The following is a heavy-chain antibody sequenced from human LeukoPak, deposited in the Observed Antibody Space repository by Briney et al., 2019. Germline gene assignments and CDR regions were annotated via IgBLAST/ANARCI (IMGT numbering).Heavy chain of an antibody. V-gene: IGHV3-11*04. J-gene: IGHJ4*02. CDR1: GFTFSDYY. CDR2: ISSSGSTI. Sequence: PGGSLRLSCAASGFTFSDYYMSWIRQAPGKGLEWVSYISSSGSTIYYADSVKGRFTISRDNAKNSLYLQMNSLRAEDTAVYYCARDPDPRVWWPPGAFDYWGQGTLVTVSS. D-gene: IGHD1-26*01. CDR3: ARDPDPRVWWPPGAFDY.